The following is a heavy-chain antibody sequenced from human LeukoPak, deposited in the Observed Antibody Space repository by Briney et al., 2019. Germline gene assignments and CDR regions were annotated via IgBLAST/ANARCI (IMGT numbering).Heavy chain of an antibody. Sequence: PGGSLRLSCAASGFTFSSYWMSWVRQAPGKGLEWVANIKQDGSEKYYVDSVKGRFTISRDNAKNSLYLQMNSLRAEDMAVYYCAREPGIAVAGTGGIDYWGQGTLVTVSS. J-gene: IGHJ4*02. CDR3: AREPGIAVAGTGGIDY. CDR1: GFTFSSYW. V-gene: IGHV3-7*01. CDR2: IKQDGSEK. D-gene: IGHD6-19*01.